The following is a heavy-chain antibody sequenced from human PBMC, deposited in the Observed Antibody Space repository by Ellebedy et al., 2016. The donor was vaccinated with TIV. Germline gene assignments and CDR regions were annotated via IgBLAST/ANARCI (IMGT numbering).Heavy chain of an antibody. CDR1: RFTLSIFG. D-gene: IGHD2-2*01. V-gene: IGHV3-30*18. J-gene: IGHJ4*02. Sequence: GESLKISXAASRFTLSIFGLHWVRQAPGKGLEWVALISSDGRKKYYADSVRGRFTISRDNSKNTLYLQMDSLRVEDTAIYYCAKDESVGKVPRPFDYWGQGTLVTASS. CDR2: ISSDGRKK. CDR3: AKDESVGKVPRPFDY.